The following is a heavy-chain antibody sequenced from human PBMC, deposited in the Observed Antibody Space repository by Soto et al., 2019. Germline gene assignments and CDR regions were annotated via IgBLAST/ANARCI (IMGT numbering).Heavy chain of an antibody. CDR3: VKDDGGYPSTAPH. Sequence: EVQLLESGGGLVQPGGSLRLSCAASGITISNYPMSWVRQAPGKGLDWASGISGSGDRTYYADSAKGRFTISKDISRNSLSLQLDSLGVEDTAVYFCVKDDGGYPSTAPHWGQGTLVTVSS. D-gene: IGHD3-22*01. CDR2: ISGSGDRT. J-gene: IGHJ4*02. V-gene: IGHV3-23*01. CDR1: GITISNYP.